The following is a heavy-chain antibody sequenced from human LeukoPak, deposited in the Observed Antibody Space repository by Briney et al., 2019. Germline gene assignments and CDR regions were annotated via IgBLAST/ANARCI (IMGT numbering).Heavy chain of an antibody. CDR1: GYTFAAYY. J-gene: IGHJ4*02. Sequence: AXVKVSCKASGYTFAAYYMYWVRQAPGQGLEWMGWINPNSGGTNYAQKFQGRVTMTRDTSISTAYMELSRLRSDDTAVYYCARGLTKGFLVRGYWGQGTLVTVSS. CDR2: INPNSGGT. D-gene: IGHD6-13*01. V-gene: IGHV1-2*02. CDR3: ARGLTKGFLVRGY.